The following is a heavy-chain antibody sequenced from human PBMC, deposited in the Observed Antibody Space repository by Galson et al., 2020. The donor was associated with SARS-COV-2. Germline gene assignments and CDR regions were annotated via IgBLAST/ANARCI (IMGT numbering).Heavy chain of an antibody. V-gene: IGHV3-21*01. Sequence: KIGESLKISCAASGFTFSSYSMNWVRQAPGKGLEWVSSISSSSSYIYYADSVKGRFTISRDNAKNSLYLQMNSLRAEDTAVYYCARDFHLVATIFDYWGQGTLVTVSS. CDR2: ISSSSSYI. D-gene: IGHD5-12*01. CDR3: ARDFHLVATIFDY. CDR1: GFTFSSYS. J-gene: IGHJ4*02.